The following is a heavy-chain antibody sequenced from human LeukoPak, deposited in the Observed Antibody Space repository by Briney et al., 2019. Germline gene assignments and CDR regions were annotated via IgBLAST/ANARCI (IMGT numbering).Heavy chain of an antibody. CDR3: ARMSSGRAWVY. D-gene: IGHD6-6*01. CDR1: GGSFSGYY. J-gene: IGHJ4*02. V-gene: IGHV4-34*01. CDR2: INHSGST. Sequence: SETLSLTCAVYGGSFSGYYWSWIRQPPGKGLEWIGEINHSGSTNYNPSLKSRVTISVDTSKNQFSPKLSSVTAADTAVYYCARMSSGRAWVYWGQGTLVTVSS.